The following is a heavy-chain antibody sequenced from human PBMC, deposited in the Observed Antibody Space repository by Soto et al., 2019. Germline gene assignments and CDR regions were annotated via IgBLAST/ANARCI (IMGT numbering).Heavy chain of an antibody. CDR3: ARVIVLERQGVPIDLFDI. Sequence: SVKLSCKAPGCTFSSYTISWVRQAPGQGLEWMGRIIPILGIANYAQKFQGRVTITADKSTSTAYMELSSLRSEDTAVYYCARVIVLERQGVPIDLFDIWAQGTMVTVSS. D-gene: IGHD3-16*02. J-gene: IGHJ3*02. V-gene: IGHV1-69*02. CDR1: GCTFSSYT. CDR2: IIPILGIA.